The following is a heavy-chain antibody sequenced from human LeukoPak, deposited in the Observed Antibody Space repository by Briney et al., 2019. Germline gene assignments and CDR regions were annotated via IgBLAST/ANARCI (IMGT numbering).Heavy chain of an antibody. J-gene: IGHJ6*02. V-gene: IGHV3-15*01. Sequence: PGGSLRLSCAASGFTFSTYTMNWVRQGPGKGLEWIGRIKTKNYGGTTDYGAVVKGRFTISRGDSKNTLYLQMNSLKIDDTAVYYCTTDLQGSYAMDVWGQGTTVTVSS. CDR2: IKTKNYGGTT. CDR1: GFTFSTYT. CDR3: TTDLQGSYAMDV.